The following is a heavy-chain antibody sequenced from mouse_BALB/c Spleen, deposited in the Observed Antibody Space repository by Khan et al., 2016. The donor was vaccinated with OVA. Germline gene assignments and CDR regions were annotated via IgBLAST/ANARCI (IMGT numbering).Heavy chain of an antibody. CDR2: IFPGTGTT. J-gene: IGHJ3*01. CDR1: GYTFTSYW. D-gene: IGHD1-3*01. Sequence: QVQLQQSGAELVKPGASVKLSCKTSGYTFTSYWIQWVKQRPGQGLGWIGQIFPGTGTTYYDEIFKGKATLTIDTSSTTAYMQLSSLRSEDSADYLCGKGYFGSSEFAYWGQGTLVTVSA. V-gene: IGHV1S132*01. CDR3: GKGYFGSSEFAY.